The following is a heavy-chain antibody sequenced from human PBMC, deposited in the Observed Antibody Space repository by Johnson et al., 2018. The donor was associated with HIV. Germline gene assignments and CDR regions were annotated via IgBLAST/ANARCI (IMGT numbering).Heavy chain of an antibody. CDR2: IGTAGDT. Sequence: MQLVESGGGLVQPGGSLRLSCAASGFSSRSYDMHWVRQRTGKGLEWVSGIGTAGDTYYPASVKGRFTISRVNAKNSLYLQMNSLRAGDTAVYYCVAATGANGLDIWGQGTKVTVSS. CDR3: VAATGANGLDI. D-gene: IGHD1-26*01. CDR1: GFSSRSYD. V-gene: IGHV3-13*01. J-gene: IGHJ3*02.